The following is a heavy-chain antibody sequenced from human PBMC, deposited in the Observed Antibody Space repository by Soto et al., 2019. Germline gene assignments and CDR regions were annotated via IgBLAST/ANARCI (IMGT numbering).Heavy chain of an antibody. Sequence: ETLSLTCTVSGGSISTYYWSWIRQPPGKGLEWIANIYYTGSINYNPSLKSRVTISVDTSKNQFSLKLSAVTAADTAVYYCARGFFIVDYKNPRPYNFYMDVWGNGLTVTVS. CDR1: GGSISTYY. D-gene: IGHD1-26*01. J-gene: IGHJ6*03. CDR3: ARGFFIVDYKNPRPYNFYMDV. V-gene: IGHV4-59*01. CDR2: IYYTGSI.